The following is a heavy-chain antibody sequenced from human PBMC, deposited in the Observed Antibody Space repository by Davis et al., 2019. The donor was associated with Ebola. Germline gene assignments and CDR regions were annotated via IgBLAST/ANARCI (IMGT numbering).Heavy chain of an antibody. D-gene: IGHD6-13*01. Sequence: MPGGSLRLSCAVYGGSFSGYYWSWIRQAPGKGLEWIGEIDHSGSTNYNPSLKSRLTISVDTSKNQFSLKLSSVSAADTAVYYCARGALIAAAGTGKDFDSWGQGTLVTVSS. J-gene: IGHJ4*02. CDR1: GGSFSGYY. CDR2: IDHSGST. V-gene: IGHV4-34*01. CDR3: ARGALIAAAGTGKDFDS.